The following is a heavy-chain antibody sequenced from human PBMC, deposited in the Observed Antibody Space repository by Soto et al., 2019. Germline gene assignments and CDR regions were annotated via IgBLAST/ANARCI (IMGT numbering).Heavy chain of an antibody. V-gene: IGHV3-30-3*01. CDR3: ARERAIAATGIFYY. J-gene: IGHJ4*02. CDR2: TSYDGNNK. CDR1: GFTFSNFA. Sequence: QVRLVESGGGVVQPGGSLRLSCAASGFTFSNFAMHWVRQAPGKGLGWVAVTSYDGNNKDYADSVKGRFTISRDNSKNTLFLQVNSLRPEDTAVYYCARERAIAATGIFYYWGQGTLVTVSS. D-gene: IGHD6-13*01.